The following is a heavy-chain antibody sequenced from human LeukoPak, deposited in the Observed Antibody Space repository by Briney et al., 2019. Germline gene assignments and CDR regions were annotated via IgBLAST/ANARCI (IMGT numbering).Heavy chain of an antibody. D-gene: IGHD3/OR15-3a*01. J-gene: IGHJ5*02. CDR2: VVASYEGT. CDR3: AKGKAGGLVDLFDR. Sequence: PGGSLRLSCVASGFSFSSYAMSWVRQAPGKGLEWVSTVVASYEGTFYANSVKGRFTISRDNSKSTLYMQMNSLRAEDKAVYYCAKGKAGGLVDLFDRWGQGTLVTVSS. CDR1: GFSFSSYA. V-gene: IGHV3-23*01.